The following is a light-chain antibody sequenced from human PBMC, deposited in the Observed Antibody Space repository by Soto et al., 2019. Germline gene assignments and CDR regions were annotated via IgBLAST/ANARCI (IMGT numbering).Light chain of an antibody. CDR3: QSYDNSLSGYYV. J-gene: IGLJ1*01. CDR2: GNT. CDR1: NSNIGADYD. Sequence: QSVLTQPPSVSGAPGQTVTISCTGSNSNIGADYDVHWYHQLPGTAPKLLIYGNTNRPSGVPDRFSGSKSGTSASLAIIGLQAEDEADYYCQSYDNSLSGYYVFGTGTKLTVL. V-gene: IGLV1-40*01.